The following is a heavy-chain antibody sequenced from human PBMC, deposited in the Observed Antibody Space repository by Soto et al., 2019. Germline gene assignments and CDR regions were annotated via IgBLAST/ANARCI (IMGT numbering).Heavy chain of an antibody. Sequence: LGESLKISCKGSGYSFTTYWIGWVRQMPGKGLEWMGSIFPGDSDTRYSPSFQGQVTISADKSINTAYLQWSSLKVSDTATYYCTIMRSSWDPNNYWGQGSLVTVSS. CDR2: IFPGDSDT. CDR1: GYSFTTYW. CDR3: TIMRSSWDPNNY. J-gene: IGHJ4*02. V-gene: IGHV5-51*01. D-gene: IGHD6-13*01.